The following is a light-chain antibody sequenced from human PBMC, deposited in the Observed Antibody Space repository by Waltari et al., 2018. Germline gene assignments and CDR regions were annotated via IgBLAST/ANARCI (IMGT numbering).Light chain of an antibody. CDR1: SSNIGAGYD. CDR2: GNS. V-gene: IGLV1-40*01. J-gene: IGLJ2*01. Sequence: QSVLTQPPSVSGAPGQRVTISCTGSSSNIGAGYDEPWYQQLPGTAPKLLIYGNSNRPSGVPDRFSGSKSGTSASLAITGLQAEDEADYYCQSYDSSLSGSGVFGGGTKLTVL. CDR3: QSYDSSLSGSGV.